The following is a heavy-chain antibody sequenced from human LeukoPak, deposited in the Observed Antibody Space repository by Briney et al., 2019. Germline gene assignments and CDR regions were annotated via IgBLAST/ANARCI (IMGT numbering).Heavy chain of an antibody. D-gene: IGHD2-8*01. CDR1: GGSISSYY. Sequence: PSETLSLTCTVSGGSISSYYWSWIRQPPGKGLEWIGYIYYSGSTNYNPSLKSRVTISVDTSKNQFSLKLSSVTAADTAVYYCARGGANGWYFDLWGRGTLVTVSS. CDR2: IYYSGST. CDR3: ARGGANGWYFDL. V-gene: IGHV4-59*08. J-gene: IGHJ2*01.